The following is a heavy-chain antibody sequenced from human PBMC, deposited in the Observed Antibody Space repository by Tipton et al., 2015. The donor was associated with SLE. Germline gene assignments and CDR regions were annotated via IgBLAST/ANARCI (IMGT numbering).Heavy chain of an antibody. CDR3: VRDWPTYCGGDCYYN. J-gene: IGHJ4*02. CDR2: IAQDGSQE. Sequence: SLRLSCAASGFIFGVHWMSWVRQAPGKGLEWVANIAQDGSQEYYVDSVKGRFTISRDNAKNSLSLQMNSLSADDTAVYYCVRDWPTYCGGDCYYNWGQGTLVSVSS. D-gene: IGHD2-21*01. CDR1: GFIFGVHW. V-gene: IGHV3-7*01.